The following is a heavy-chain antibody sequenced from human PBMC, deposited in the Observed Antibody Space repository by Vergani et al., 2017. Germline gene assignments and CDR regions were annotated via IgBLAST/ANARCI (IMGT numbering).Heavy chain of an antibody. D-gene: IGHD2-21*02. CDR1: GGSISSGGYY. CDR3: ARALAYCRGDCYPTPSY. J-gene: IGHJ4*02. CDR2: IYYSGST. V-gene: IGHV4-31*03. Sequence: QVQLQESGPGLVKPSQTLSLTCTVSGGSISSGGYYWSWSRQHPGKGLEWIGYIYYSGSTYYNPSLKSRVTISVDTSKNQFSLKLSSVTAADPAVYYCARALAYCRGDCYPTPSYWGQGTLVTVSS.